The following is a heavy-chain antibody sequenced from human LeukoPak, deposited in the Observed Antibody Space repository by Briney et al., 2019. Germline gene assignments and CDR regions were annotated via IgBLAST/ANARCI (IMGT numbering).Heavy chain of an antibody. V-gene: IGHV4-4*07. CDR1: GGSISSCY. J-gene: IGHJ4*02. CDR3: ARENSGSYREFDY. D-gene: IGHD1-26*01. CDR2: IYTSGST. Sequence: SETLSLTCTVSGGSISSCYWSWIRQPAGKGLEWIGRIYTSGSTNYNASLKSRVSMSVDTSKNQFSLKLSSVTAADTAVFYCARENSGSYREFDYWGQGTLVTVS.